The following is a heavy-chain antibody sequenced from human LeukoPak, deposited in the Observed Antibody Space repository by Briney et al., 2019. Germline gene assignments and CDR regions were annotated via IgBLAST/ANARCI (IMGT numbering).Heavy chain of an antibody. CDR3: ARISIAVVPAYFDY. J-gene: IGHJ4*02. CDR1: GCSISSGSYQ. V-gene: IGHV4-39*01. Sequence: SETLSLTCTVSGCSISSGSYQWGWIRQPPGKGLEGIERFYYSGNTYYNPSLKSRVTVSVDTSKNLFSLNPSSVTAADTAVYYCARISIAVVPAYFDYWGQGTLVTVSS. D-gene: IGHD2-2*01. CDR2: FYYSGNT.